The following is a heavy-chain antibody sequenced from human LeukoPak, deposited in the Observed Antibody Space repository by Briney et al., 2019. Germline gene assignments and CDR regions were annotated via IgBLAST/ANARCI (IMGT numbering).Heavy chain of an antibody. CDR3: ATAPYDILTGYSPYYFES. CDR1: GFSLISYN. V-gene: IGHV3-21*06. CDR2: ISSTSSHI. Sequence: GGSLRLPCAASGFSLISYNMNWVRQAPGKGLEWVSSISSTSSHIYYADSVKGRFTISRDNAKNSLYLQMNSLRAEDTAMYYCATAPYDILTGYSPYYFESWGQGTLVTVSS. D-gene: IGHD3-9*01. J-gene: IGHJ4*02.